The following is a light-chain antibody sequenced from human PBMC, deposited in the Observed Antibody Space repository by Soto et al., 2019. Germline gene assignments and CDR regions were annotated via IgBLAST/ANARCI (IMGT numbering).Light chain of an antibody. V-gene: IGLV1-51*01. CDR3: GTWDTSLRVVV. Sequence: QSALTQPPSVSAAPGQKVTISCSGSSSNIGNNYLSWYRQFPGTAPKLFIYDNDRRPSGTPDRFSGSKSGTSGTLDITGLQTGDEADYYCGTWDTSLRVVVFGGGTKVTVL. CDR2: DND. J-gene: IGLJ2*01. CDR1: SSNIGNNY.